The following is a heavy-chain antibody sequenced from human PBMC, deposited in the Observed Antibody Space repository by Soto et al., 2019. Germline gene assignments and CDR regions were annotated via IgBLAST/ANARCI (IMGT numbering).Heavy chain of an antibody. J-gene: IGHJ6*02. CDR3: AKDQNDWTNYYYGMDV. D-gene: IGHD1-1*01. V-gene: IGHV3-30*18. CDR1: GFTFSSYG. CDR2: ISYDGSNK. Sequence: GGSLRLSCAASGFTFSSYGMHWVRQAPGKGLEWVAVISYDGSNKYYADSVKGRFTISRDNSKNTLYLQMNSLRAEDTAVYYCAKDQNDWTNYYYGMDVWGQGTTVTVSS.